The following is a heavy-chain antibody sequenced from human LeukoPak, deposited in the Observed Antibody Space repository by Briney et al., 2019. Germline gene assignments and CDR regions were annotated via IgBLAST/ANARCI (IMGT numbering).Heavy chain of an antibody. D-gene: IGHD1-1*01. Sequence: SETLSLTXTVSGGSISSYYWGWIRQSPGKGLEWIGCIHYSGNTHYNPSLKSRVTISVDSSKNRFSLKLNSVTAADTAVYYCAGLSINWNALGYWGQGTLVTVSS. V-gene: IGHV4-59*01. J-gene: IGHJ4*02. CDR3: AGLSINWNALGY. CDR2: IHYSGNT. CDR1: GGSISSYY.